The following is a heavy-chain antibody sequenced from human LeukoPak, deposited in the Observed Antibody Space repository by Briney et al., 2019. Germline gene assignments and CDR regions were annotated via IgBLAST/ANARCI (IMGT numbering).Heavy chain of an antibody. J-gene: IGHJ5*02. V-gene: IGHV1-46*01. D-gene: IGHD6-13*01. CDR1: GYTFTSYY. Sequence: ASVKVSCKASGYTFTSYYMHWVRQAPGQGLGWMGIINPSGGSTSYAQKFQGRVTMTRDMSTSTVYMELSSLRSEDTAVYYCARDRAGGSSWYGNSFDPWGQGTLVTVSS. CDR3: ARDRAGGSSWYGNSFDP. CDR2: INPSGGST.